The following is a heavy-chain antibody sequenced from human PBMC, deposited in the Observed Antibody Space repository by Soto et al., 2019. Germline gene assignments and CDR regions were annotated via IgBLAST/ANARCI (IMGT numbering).Heavy chain of an antibody. CDR3: ARVRHPPYGSCWRSLYLYFDL. CDR2: IIPIFRST. CDR1: GGTFNSYA. V-gene: IGHV1-69*06. J-gene: IGHJ2*01. D-gene: IGHD2-15*01. Sequence: QVQLVQSGAEVKKPGSSVKVSCKASGGTFNSYALTWVRQAPGHGLEWMGGIIPIFRSTNYAQMFQGRVTITANRSTSTAYMSLSILRSADTAVYHFARVRHPPYGSCWRSLYLYFDLWGRGTLLTSSS.